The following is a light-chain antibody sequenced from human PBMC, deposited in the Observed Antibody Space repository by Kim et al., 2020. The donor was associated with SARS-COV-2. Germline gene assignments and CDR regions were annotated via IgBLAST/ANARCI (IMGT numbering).Light chain of an antibody. V-gene: IGLV3-1*01. CDR2: QDK. J-gene: IGLJ2*01. Sequence: DSPVHTSSITCSGDALGDKFTSWYQHKPGQSPLIVIFQDKKRPSGIPERFSGSTSENTATLTISGTQAMDEADYYCQTWDNGLVVFGGGTQLTVL. CDR3: QTWDNGLVV. CDR1: ALGDKF.